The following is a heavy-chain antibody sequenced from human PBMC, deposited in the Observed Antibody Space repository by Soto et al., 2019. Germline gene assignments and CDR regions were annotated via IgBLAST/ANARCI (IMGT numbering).Heavy chain of an antibody. Sequence: SVKVSCKASADTFTGYTVTWVRQAPGQGLEWVGRVIPILGASNFAQKFQGRVTISADKSTDTAYMVLTGLTSEDTAVYYCARSRGSYYSNFDSWGQGTLVTVSS. CDR1: ADTFTGYT. J-gene: IGHJ4*02. CDR3: ARSRGSYYSNFDS. V-gene: IGHV1-69*08. D-gene: IGHD3-10*01. CDR2: VIPILGAS.